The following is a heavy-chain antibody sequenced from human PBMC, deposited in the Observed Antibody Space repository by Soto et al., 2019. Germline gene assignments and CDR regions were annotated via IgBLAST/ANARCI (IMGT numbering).Heavy chain of an antibody. Sequence: SGPTLVNPTQTLTLTCTFSGFSLSTSGVGVGWIRQPPGKALEWLALIYWDDDKRYSPSLKSRLTITKDTSKNQVVLTMTNMDPVDTATYYCAHSKGIAVAAINWFDPWGQGTLVTAPQ. D-gene: IGHD6-19*01. CDR1: GFSLSTSGVG. V-gene: IGHV2-5*02. CDR2: IYWDDDK. CDR3: AHSKGIAVAAINWFDP. J-gene: IGHJ5*02.